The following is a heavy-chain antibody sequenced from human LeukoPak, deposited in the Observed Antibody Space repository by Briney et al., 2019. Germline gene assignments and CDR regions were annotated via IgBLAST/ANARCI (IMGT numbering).Heavy chain of an antibody. CDR3: AKTKPYGTTWYGGID. Sequence: GGSLRLSCAASGFTFSDSYMSWIRQAPGKGLEWVSYISESGGSTHYADSVKGRFTISRDNSKNTLYLQMNSLRAEDTAVYYCAKTKPYGTTWYGGIDWGQGALVTVSS. CDR2: ISESGGST. V-gene: IGHV3-23*01. CDR1: GFTFSDSY. J-gene: IGHJ4*02. D-gene: IGHD6-13*01.